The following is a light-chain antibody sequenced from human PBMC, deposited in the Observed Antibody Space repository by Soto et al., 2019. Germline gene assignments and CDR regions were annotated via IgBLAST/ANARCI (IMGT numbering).Light chain of an antibody. CDR3: SSYTSSSTPSSV. Sequence: QSVLTQPASVSGSPGQSITISCTGTSSDVGGYNYVSWYQQHPGKAPKLMIYEVSNRPSGVSNRFSGSKSGNTASLTISGLQAEDEAAYYCSSYTSSSTPSSVFGTGTKLTVL. V-gene: IGLV2-14*01. CDR1: SSDVGGYNY. J-gene: IGLJ1*01. CDR2: EVS.